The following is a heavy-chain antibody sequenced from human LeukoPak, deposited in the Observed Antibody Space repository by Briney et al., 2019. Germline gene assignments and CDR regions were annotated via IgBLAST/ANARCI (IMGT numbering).Heavy chain of an antibody. D-gene: IGHD6-19*01. CDR3: ARPYSSGWSLPFDY. J-gene: IGHJ4*02. CDR2: ISWNGGSI. CDR1: GFTFDDYA. Sequence: GGSLRLSCAASGFTFDDYAMHWVRQAPGKGLEWVSGISWNGGSIGYADSVKGRFTISRDNSKNTLYLQMNSLRAEDTAVYYCARPYSSGWSLPFDYWGQGTLVTVSS. V-gene: IGHV3-9*01.